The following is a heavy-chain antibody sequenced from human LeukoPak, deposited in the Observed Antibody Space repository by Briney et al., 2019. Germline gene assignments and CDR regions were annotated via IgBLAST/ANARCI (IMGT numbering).Heavy chain of an antibody. CDR3: AKSFWSGAFDY. J-gene: IGHJ4*02. CDR2: ISSSGSTI. CDR1: GFTFSDYY. Sequence: SGGSLRLSCAASGFTFSDYYMSWIRQAPGKGLEWVSYISSSGSTIYYADSVKGRFTISRDNAKNSLYLQMNSLRAEDTAVYYCAKSFWSGAFDYWGQGTLVTVSS. D-gene: IGHD3-3*01. V-gene: IGHV3-11*01.